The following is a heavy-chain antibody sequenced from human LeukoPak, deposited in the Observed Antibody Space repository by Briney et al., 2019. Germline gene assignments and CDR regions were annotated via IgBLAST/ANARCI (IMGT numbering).Heavy chain of an antibody. V-gene: IGHV1-69*04. Sequence: GSSVKVSCKASGRTFSSYAMSWVRQAPGQGLEWMGRVIPILGITNYAQKFQGRVTIIADKSTSTTYMELSSLRVEDTAVYYCARPGSAYSVEYWGQGTLVTVSS. CDR1: GRTFSSYA. CDR2: VIPILGIT. J-gene: IGHJ4*02. D-gene: IGHD3-22*01. CDR3: ARPGSAYSVEY.